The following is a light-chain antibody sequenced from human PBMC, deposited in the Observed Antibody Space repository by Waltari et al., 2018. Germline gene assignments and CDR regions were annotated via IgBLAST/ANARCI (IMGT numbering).Light chain of an antibody. V-gene: IGKV1-9*01. J-gene: IGKJ1*01. CDR1: QGISNY. CDR2: AAS. Sequence: IQLTQSPSSLSASVADRVTITCRASQGISNYLAWYQQKPWKAPKLLIYAASTWQSGVPSRCSGSGSRTDFTLTISSRQPEDFATYYCQQLNSYQWAVGQGTKVESK. CDR3: QQLNSYQWA.